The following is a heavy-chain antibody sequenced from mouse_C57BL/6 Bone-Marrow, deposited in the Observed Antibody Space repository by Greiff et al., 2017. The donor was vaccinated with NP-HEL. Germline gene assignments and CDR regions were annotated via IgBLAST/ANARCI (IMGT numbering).Heavy chain of an antibody. CDR1: GYSITSGYD. CDR3: ARRGNWGAMDY. CDR2: ISYSGST. D-gene: IGHD4-1*01. V-gene: IGHV3-1*01. J-gene: IGHJ4*01. Sequence: EVQLVESGPGMVKPSQSLSLTCTVTGYSITSGYDWHWIRHFPGNKLEWMGYISYSGSTNYNPSLKSRISITHDTSKNHFFLKLNSVTTEDTATYYCARRGNWGAMDYWGQGTSVTVSS.